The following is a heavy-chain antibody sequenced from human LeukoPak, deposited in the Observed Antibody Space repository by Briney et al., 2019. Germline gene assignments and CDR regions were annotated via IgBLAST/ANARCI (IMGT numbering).Heavy chain of an antibody. D-gene: IGHD2-15*01. CDR1: GFGFNNYG. CDR3: ATDGGGGTYSGFHH. CDR2: IWYDGSNK. Sequence: PGGSLRLSCAASGFGFNNYGMHWVRQAPGKGLEWVAVIWYDGSNKYYTDSVKGRFTISRDNSKNTLYLQMNSLRAEDTAVYYCATDGGGGTYSGFHHWGQGTLVTVSS. V-gene: IGHV3-33*03. J-gene: IGHJ1*01.